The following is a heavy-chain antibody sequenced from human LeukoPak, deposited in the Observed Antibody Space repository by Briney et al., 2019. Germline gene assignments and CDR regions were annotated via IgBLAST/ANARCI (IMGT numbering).Heavy chain of an antibody. CDR1: KVTFSTSW. Sequence: GGSLRLSCAASKVTFSTSWMHWVRQAPGKGLVWVSRINFDGSSTTYTDSVKGRFTISRDNAKNTLYLQMNSLRAEDTAVYYCARSDSSSWYGGFYYWGQGTLVTVSS. D-gene: IGHD6-13*01. J-gene: IGHJ4*02. CDR2: INFDGSST. V-gene: IGHV3-74*01. CDR3: ARSDSSSWYGGFYY.